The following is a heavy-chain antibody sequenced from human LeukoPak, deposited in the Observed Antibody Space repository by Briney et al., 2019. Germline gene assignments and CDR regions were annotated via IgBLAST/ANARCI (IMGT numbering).Heavy chain of an antibody. V-gene: IGHV3-48*03. D-gene: IGHD1-26*01. Sequence: GGSLRLSCAASGFTFSSYEMNWVRQAPGKGLEWVSYISSSGSTIYYADSVKGRFTISRDNSKNTLYLQMNSLRAGDTAVYYCAKAMGATLFDYWGQGTLVTVSS. CDR3: AKAMGATLFDY. CDR1: GFTFSSYE. J-gene: IGHJ4*02. CDR2: ISSSGSTI.